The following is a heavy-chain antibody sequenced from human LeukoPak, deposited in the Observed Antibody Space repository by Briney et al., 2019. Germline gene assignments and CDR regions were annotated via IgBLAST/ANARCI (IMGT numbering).Heavy chain of an antibody. CDR3: TRVSTYSSVGGYDPQWYFDL. Sequence: ASVKVSCKASGYTFINYGSTWVRQAPGQALEWMGWIRGYNGNKNKLPKFQGRVTMTTDTYTNPLYLDVRSLSSDDTAVYCCTRVSTYSSVGGYDPQWYFDLGGRGTLVTVSS. CDR1: GYTFINYG. J-gene: IGHJ2*01. D-gene: IGHD3-22*01. CDR2: IRGYNGNK. V-gene: IGHV1-18*04.